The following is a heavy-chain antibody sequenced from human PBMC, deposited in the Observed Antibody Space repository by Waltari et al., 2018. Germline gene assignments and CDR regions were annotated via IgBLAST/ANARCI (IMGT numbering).Heavy chain of an antibody. J-gene: IGHJ5*02. CDR2: IYTSGST. V-gene: IGHV4-61*09. CDR3: ASYGGYSSSYNWFDP. Sequence: QVQLQESGPGLVKPSQTLSLTCTVSGGSISSGSYYWSWIRQPAGKGLEWIGYIYTSGSTNYNPALKSRVTISVDTSKNQFSLKLSSVTAADTAVYYWASYGGYSSSYNWFDPWGQGTLVTVSS. D-gene: IGHD6-6*01. CDR1: GGSISSGSYY.